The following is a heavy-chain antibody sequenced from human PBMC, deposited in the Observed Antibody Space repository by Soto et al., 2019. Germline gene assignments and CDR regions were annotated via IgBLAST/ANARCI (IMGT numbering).Heavy chain of an antibody. CDR3: ARGGGVGDRFLEVVATIFRGFWFDP. Sequence: GGSLRLSCAASGFTFSSYSMNWVRQAPGKGLEWVSYISSSSSTIYYADSVKGRFTISRDNAKNSLYLQMNSLRAEDTAVYYCARGGGVGDRFLEVVATIFRGFWFDPWGQGTLVTVSS. V-gene: IGHV3-48*01. J-gene: IGHJ5*02. D-gene: IGHD3-3*01. CDR1: GFTFSSYS. CDR2: ISSSSSTI.